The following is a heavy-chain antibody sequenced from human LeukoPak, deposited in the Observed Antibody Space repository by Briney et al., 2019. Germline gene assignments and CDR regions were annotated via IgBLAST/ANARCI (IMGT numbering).Heavy chain of an antibody. CDR2: INHSGST. CDR3: ARGRSGYYGSGSYTRFDY. J-gene: IGHJ4*02. Sequence: SETLSLTCAVYGGSFSGYYWSWIRQPPGKGLEWIGEINHSGSTNYNPSLKSRVTISVDTSKNQFSLKLSSVTAADTAVYYCARGRSGYYGSGSYTRFDYWGQGTLVTASS. V-gene: IGHV4-34*01. CDR1: GGSFSGYY. D-gene: IGHD3-10*01.